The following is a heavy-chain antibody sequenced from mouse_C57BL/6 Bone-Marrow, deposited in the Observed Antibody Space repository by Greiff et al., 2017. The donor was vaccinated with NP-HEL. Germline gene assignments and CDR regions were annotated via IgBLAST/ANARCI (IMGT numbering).Heavy chain of an antibody. CDR2: ISSGSSTI. CDR1: GFTFSDYG. CDR3: ARSHGSSYEAMDY. D-gene: IGHD1-1*01. V-gene: IGHV5-17*01. J-gene: IGHJ4*01. Sequence: EVKLVESGGGLVKPGGSLKLSCAASGFTFSDYGMHWVRQAPEKGLEWVAYISSGSSTIYYADTVKGRFTISRDNAKNTLFLQMTSLRSEDTAMYYCARSHGSSYEAMDYWGQGTSVTVSS.